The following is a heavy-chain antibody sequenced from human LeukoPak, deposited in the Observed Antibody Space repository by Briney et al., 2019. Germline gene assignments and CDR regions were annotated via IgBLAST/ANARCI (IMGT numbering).Heavy chain of an antibody. Sequence: PGRSLRPSCAASGFTFSSYGMHWVRQAPGKGLEWVAVISYDGSNKYYADSVKGRFTISRDNAKNSLYLQMNSLRAEDTALYYCTKDKGAVNYYGMDVWGQGTTVTVSS. CDR3: TKDKGAVNYYGMDV. D-gene: IGHD1-26*01. V-gene: IGHV3-30*18. CDR2: ISYDGSNK. CDR1: GFTFSSYG. J-gene: IGHJ6*02.